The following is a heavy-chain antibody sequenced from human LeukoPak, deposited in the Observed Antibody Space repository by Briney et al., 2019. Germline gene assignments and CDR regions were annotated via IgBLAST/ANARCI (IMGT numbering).Heavy chain of an antibody. CDR2: IIPIFGTA. CDR1: GGTFSSYA. D-gene: IGHD3-9*01. V-gene: IGHV1-69*01. Sequence: GSSVKVSCKASGGTFSSYAISWVRQAPGQGLEWMGGIIPIFGTANYAQKFQGRVTITADESTSTAYMELSSLRSEDTAVYYCARGGGGGTPILIDYWGQGTLVTVSS. J-gene: IGHJ4*02. CDR3: ARGGGGGTPILIDY.